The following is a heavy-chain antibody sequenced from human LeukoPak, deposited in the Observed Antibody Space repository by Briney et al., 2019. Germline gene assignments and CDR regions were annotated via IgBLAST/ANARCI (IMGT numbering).Heavy chain of an antibody. V-gene: IGHV1-2*04. Sequence: ASVKVSCKASGYTFTGYYMHWVRQAPGQGLEWMGWINPNSGGTNYAQKFQGWVTMTRDTSISTAYMELSRLRSDDTAVYYCARSQCCYNYDILTGPPYYYGMDVWGQGTTVTVSS. CDR1: GYTFTGYY. CDR2: INPNSGGT. CDR3: ARSQCCYNYDILTGPPYYYGMDV. J-gene: IGHJ6*02. D-gene: IGHD3-9*01.